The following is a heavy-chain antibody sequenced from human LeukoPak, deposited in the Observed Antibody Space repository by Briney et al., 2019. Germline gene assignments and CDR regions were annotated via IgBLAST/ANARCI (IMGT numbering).Heavy chain of an antibody. Sequence: ASVKVSCKASGYTFTSYGISWVRQAPGQGLEWMGWISAYNGNTNYAQKLQGRVTTTTDTSTSTACMELRSLRSDDTAVYYRARYNMKQQPGGGSAQNWFDPWGQGTLVTVSS. J-gene: IGHJ5*02. V-gene: IGHV1-18*01. CDR2: ISAYNGNT. CDR3: ARYNMKQQPGGGSAQNWFDP. D-gene: IGHD6-13*01. CDR1: GYTFTSYG.